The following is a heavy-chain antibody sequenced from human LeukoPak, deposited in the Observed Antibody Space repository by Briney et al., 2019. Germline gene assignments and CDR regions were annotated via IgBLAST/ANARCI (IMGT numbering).Heavy chain of an antibody. CDR3: ASLIAAAVYFDY. V-gene: IGHV4-39*01. D-gene: IGHD6-13*01. Sequence: SETLSLTCTVSGGSIGSSSYYWGWIRQPPGKGLEWIGSIYYSGSTYYNPSLKSRVTISVDTSKNQFSLKLSSVTAADTAAYYCASLIAAAVYFDYWGQGTLVTVSS. CDR1: GGSIGSSSYY. CDR2: IYYSGST. J-gene: IGHJ4*02.